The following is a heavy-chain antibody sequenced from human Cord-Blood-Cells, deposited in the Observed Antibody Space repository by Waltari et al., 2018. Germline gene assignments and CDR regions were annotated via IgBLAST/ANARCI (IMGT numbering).Heavy chain of an antibody. V-gene: IGHV4-59*11. CDR1: GGSLSSHY. D-gene: IGHD1-26*01. J-gene: IGHJ4*02. Sequence: QVQLQESGPGLVKPSETLSLTCTVSGGSLSSHYWSWIRQPPGKGLEWIGYIYYSGSTNYNPSLKSRVTISVDTSKNQFSLKLSSVTAADTAVYYCARERSSGSYYFDYWGQGTLVTVSS. CDR3: ARERSSGSYYFDY. CDR2: IYYSGST.